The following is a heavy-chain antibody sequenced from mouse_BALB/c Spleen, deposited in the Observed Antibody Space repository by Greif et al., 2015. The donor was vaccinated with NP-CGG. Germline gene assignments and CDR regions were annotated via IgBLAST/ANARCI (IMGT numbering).Heavy chain of an antibody. CDR3: TRESFKVHAMDY. Sequence: LQQSGSELVRHGASVKLSCRASGYTFTSYWMHWVKQRPGQGLEWIGNIYPGSGSTNYDEKFKSKATLTVDTSSSTAYMQLSSLTSEDSAVYYCTRESFKVHAMDYWGQGTSVTVSS. CDR2: IYPGSGST. CDR1: GYTFTSYW. V-gene: IGHV1S22*01. J-gene: IGHJ4*01.